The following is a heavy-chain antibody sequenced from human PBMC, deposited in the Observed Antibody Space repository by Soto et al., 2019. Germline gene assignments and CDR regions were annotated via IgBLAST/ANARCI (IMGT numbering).Heavy chain of an antibody. V-gene: IGHV3-23*01. CDR3: AKHLDTAMVKPFDY. J-gene: IGHJ4*02. D-gene: IGHD5-18*01. CDR1: GFSFSTYS. Sequence: GGSLRLSCAASGFSFSTYSMAWVRQAAWKGLEWVSAISGSGGSTYYADSVKGRFTISRDNSKNTLYLQMNSLRAEDTAVYYCAKHLDTAMVKPFDYWGQGTLVTVSS. CDR2: ISGSGGST.